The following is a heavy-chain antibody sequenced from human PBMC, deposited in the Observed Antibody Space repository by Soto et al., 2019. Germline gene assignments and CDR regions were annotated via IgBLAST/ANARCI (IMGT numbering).Heavy chain of an antibody. CDR1: SGPTSSHN. V-gene: IGHV4-59*08. J-gene: IGHJ6*02. Sequence: QVQLQQSGPGLVKPSETLSLTCSVSSGPTSSHNWGWIRQTPGRGLEWIGYVYSTGGTSYNPSLKRRVTISAATSTNHISLTLTSVTAADTAVYYCVRQGIGNLHGLVDVWGQGTTVRVSS. CDR3: VRQGIGNLHGLVDV. CDR2: VYSTGGT. D-gene: IGHD1-1*01.